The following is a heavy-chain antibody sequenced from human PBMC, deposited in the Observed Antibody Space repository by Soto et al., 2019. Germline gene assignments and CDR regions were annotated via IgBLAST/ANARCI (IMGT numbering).Heavy chain of an antibody. CDR1: GYTFTSYD. CDR3: ARGGTVTTPNVIFSYYYYYYMDV. Sequence: GASVKVSCKASGYTFTSYDINWVRQATGQGLEWMGWMNPNSGNTGYAQKFQGRVTMTRNTSISTAYMELSSLGSEDTAVYYCARGGTVTTPNVIFSYYYYYYMDVWGKGTTVTVSS. D-gene: IGHD4-17*01. J-gene: IGHJ6*03. V-gene: IGHV1-8*01. CDR2: MNPNSGNT.